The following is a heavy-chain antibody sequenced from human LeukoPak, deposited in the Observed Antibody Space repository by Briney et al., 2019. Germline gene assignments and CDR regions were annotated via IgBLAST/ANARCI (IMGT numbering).Heavy chain of an antibody. J-gene: IGHJ5*02. CDR2: INPRGGST. Sequence: ASVRVSCKASGGTFSSYAISWVRQAPGQGLEGMGIINPRGGSTSYTQKFQGRVTMTTDTSTSTAYMELRSLRSDDTAVYYCARDTSWMVRGVNWFDPWGQGTLVTVSS. D-gene: IGHD3-10*01. CDR1: GGTFSSYA. CDR3: ARDTSWMVRGVNWFDP. V-gene: IGHV1-46*01.